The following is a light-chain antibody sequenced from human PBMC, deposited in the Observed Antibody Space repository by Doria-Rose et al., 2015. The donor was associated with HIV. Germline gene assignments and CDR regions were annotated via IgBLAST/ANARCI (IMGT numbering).Light chain of an antibody. Sequence: TQPPSVSAAPGQKVTISCSGSSSNIGNNYVSWYQQLPGTAPKLLIYDNNKRPSGIPDRFSGSKSGTSATLGITGLQTGDGADYYCGTWDSSLSAGVFGGGTKLTVL. CDR2: DNN. CDR1: SSNIGNNY. V-gene: IGLV1-51*01. J-gene: IGLJ2*01. CDR3: GTWDSSLSAGV.